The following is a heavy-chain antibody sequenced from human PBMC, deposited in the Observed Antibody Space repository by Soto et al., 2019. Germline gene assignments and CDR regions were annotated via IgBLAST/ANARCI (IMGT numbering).Heavy chain of an antibody. J-gene: IGHJ6*02. Sequence: QVQLVQSGAEVKKPGSSVKVSCKASGGTFSSYTISWVRQAPGQGIEWMGRIIPILGIANYAQKFQGRVTNTADKSTSTAYMELSSLRSEDTAVYYCARLRITMVRGDTYYYYCMDVWGQGTTVTVSS. D-gene: IGHD3-10*01. CDR1: GGTFSSYT. CDR2: IIPILGIA. CDR3: ARLRITMVRGDTYYYYCMDV. V-gene: IGHV1-69*02.